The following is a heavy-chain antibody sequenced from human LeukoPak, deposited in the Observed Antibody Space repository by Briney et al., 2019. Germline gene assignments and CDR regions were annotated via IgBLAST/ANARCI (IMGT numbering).Heavy chain of an antibody. V-gene: IGHV3-7*05. J-gene: IGHJ4*02. CDR2: INQDGSEK. D-gene: IGHD1-14*01. CDR3: ARDHVEPWVILDY. CDR1: GFTFNRYW. Sequence: PGGSLTLSCAASGFTFNRYWMNWVRQAPGKGLEWVANINQDGSEKYYVDSLKGRFTISRDNAKNSLHLQMNSLRAEDTAMYYCARDHVEPWVILDYWGQGTLVTVSS.